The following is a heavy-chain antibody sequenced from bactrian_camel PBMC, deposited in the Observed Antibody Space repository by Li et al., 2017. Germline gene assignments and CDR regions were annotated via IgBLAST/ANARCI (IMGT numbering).Heavy chain of an antibody. D-gene: IGHD4*01. CDR3: ATVQYSNSVGPDGPPV. CDR1: GFTFSTYD. CDR2: IYIDSKT. J-gene: IGHJ4*01. Sequence: VQLVESGGGLVQPGGSLRLSCAASGFTFSTYDMSWVRQAPGKGLEWVAGIYIDSKTYYGDSMKGRFTISRDNAKNMVYLQMNSLKSDDTALYYCATVQYSNSVGPDGPPVRGQGTQVTV. V-gene: IGHV3S10*01.